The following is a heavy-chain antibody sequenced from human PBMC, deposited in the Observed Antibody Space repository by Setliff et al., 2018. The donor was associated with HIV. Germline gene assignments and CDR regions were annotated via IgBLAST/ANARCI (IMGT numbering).Heavy chain of an antibody. CDR1: GGSISSSSHY. Sequence: ASETLSLTCTVSGGSISSSSHYWGWIRQPPGKGLEWIGSIYYSGRTDDNPSLRSRVTISVDTSKNQLSLKVTSVTAADTAVYYCARIWIWVYDSSGYPRSGMKDYFDYWGQGTLVTVSS. J-gene: IGHJ4*02. D-gene: IGHD3-22*01. CDR3: ARIWIWVYDSSGYPRSGMKDYFDY. V-gene: IGHV4-39*01. CDR2: IYYSGRT.